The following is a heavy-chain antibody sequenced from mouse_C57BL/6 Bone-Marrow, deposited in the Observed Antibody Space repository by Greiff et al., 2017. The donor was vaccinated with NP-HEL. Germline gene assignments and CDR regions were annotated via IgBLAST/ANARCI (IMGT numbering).Heavy chain of an antibody. CDR3: ARGGLITPCAY. CDR2: ISSGSSTI. D-gene: IGHD1-1*01. J-gene: IGHJ3*01. Sequence: EVKLMESGGGLVKPGGSLKLSCAASGFTFSDYGMHWVRQAPEKGLEWVAYISSGSSTIYYADTVKGRFTISRDNAKNTLFLQMTSLRSEDTAMYYCARGGLITPCAYWGQGTLVTVSA. V-gene: IGHV5-17*01. CDR1: GFTFSDYG.